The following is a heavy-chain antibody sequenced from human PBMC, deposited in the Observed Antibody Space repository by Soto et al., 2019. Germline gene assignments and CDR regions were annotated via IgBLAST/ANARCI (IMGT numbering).Heavy chain of an antibody. CDR2: ISDTGGFT. CDR1: GFSFSSYS. V-gene: IGHV3-64D*09. Sequence: GGSLRLSCSASGFSFSSYSMYWVRQAPGRGLQYVSGISDTGGFTSYAESLRARTTISRDNSRDTVYLQMSGLRPVDTAVYFCVKMVEVPDNYYYNDMDVWGQGTTVTVSS. J-gene: IGHJ6*02. CDR3: VKMVEVPDNYYYNDMDV. D-gene: IGHD2-15*01.